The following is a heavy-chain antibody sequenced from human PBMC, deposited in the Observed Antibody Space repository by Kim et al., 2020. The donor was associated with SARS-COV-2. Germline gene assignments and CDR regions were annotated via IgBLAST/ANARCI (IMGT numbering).Heavy chain of an antibody. D-gene: IGHD1-26*01. J-gene: IGHJ6*02. Sequence: DSVNGPFTNSRDNAQNSLYLQMNSLRAEDTAVYYCARGSLGAYFHVADVWGQGTTVTVSS. CDR3: ARGSLGAYFHVADV. V-gene: IGHV3-11*05.